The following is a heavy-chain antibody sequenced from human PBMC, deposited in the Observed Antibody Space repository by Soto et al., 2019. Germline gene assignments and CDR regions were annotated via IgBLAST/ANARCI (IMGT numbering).Heavy chain of an antibody. D-gene: IGHD3-10*01. CDR3: ARDLITMVRGVAVGLNGMDV. V-gene: IGHV1-69*01. CDR1: GGTFSSYA. Sequence: QVQLVQSGAEVKKPGSSVKVSCKASGGTFSSYAISWVRQAPGQGLEWMGGIIPIFGTANYAQKLQGRVTITADESTSTAYMELSSLRSEDTAVYYCARDLITMVRGVAVGLNGMDVWGQGTTVTVSS. J-gene: IGHJ6*02. CDR2: IIPIFGTA.